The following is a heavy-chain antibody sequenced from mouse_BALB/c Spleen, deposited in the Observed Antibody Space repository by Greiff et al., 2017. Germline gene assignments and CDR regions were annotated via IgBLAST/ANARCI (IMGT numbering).Heavy chain of an antibody. CDR1: GYTFTSYW. CDR2: IYPSDSYT. J-gene: IGHJ2*01. Sequence: QVQLQQSGAELVRPGASVKLSCKASGYTFTSYWINWVKQRPGQGLEWIGNIYPSDSYTNYNQKFKDKATLTVDKSSSTAYMQLSSPTSEDSAVYYCRVYGYNFDYWGQGTTLTVSS. V-gene: IGHV1-69*02. D-gene: IGHD1-2*01. CDR3: RVYGYNFDY.